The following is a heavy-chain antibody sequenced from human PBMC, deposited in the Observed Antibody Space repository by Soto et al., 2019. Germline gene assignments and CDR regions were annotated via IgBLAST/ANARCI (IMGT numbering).Heavy chain of an antibody. CDR3: ARDMATSSLDY. J-gene: IGHJ4*02. V-gene: IGHV3-33*01. D-gene: IGHD5-12*01. Sequence: QVQLVESGGGVVQPGRSLRLSCAASGFTFSSYDMHWVRQAPGKGLEWVAVIWYDGSNKCYTDSVKGRFTISRDNSKNTLYLQMNNLRAEDTAVYYCARDMATSSLDYWGQGTLVTVSS. CDR1: GFTFSSYD. CDR2: IWYDGSNK.